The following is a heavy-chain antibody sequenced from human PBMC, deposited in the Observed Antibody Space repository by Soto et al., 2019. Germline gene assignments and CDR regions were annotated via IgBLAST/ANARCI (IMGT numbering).Heavy chain of an antibody. J-gene: IGHJ4*02. D-gene: IGHD6-19*01. CDR3: ARTSPVAGGFDY. CDR2: IYHTT. Sequence: QVQLQESGPGLVKPSETLSLTCTVSGGSISDYYWSWIRQPPGKGLEWIVYIYHTTNYNPSLKSRVTISVNTSKNQFSLKVTSVTAADTAVYYCARTSPVAGGFDYWGQGTLVTVSS. CDR1: GGSISDYY. V-gene: IGHV4-59*01.